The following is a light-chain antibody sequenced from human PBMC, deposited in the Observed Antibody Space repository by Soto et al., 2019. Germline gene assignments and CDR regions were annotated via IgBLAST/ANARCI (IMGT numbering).Light chain of an antibody. V-gene: IGKV1-33*01. CDR3: QQYYNVPIT. CDR2: DAS. J-gene: IGKJ5*01. CDR1: QDIGNY. Sequence: ITMSQSPAAVSASVGDRVTLTCKASQDIGNYLNWYQQRPGKAPKLLILDASSLDTGVPSRFSGSGSGTDFTFTISSLQSEDIATYYCQQYYNVPITFGQGTRLAI.